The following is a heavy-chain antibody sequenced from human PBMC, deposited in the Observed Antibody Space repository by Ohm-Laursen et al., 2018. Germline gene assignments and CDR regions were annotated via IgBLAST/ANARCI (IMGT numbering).Heavy chain of an antibody. Sequence: SLRLSCAASGFTFSNYWMSWIRQAPGKGLEWVSYISSSGSTIYYADSVKGRFTISRDNAKNSLYLQMNSLRAEDTAVYYCARLSGWDYGDSYVDYWGQGTLVTVSS. D-gene: IGHD4-17*01. V-gene: IGHV3-11*01. J-gene: IGHJ4*02. CDR3: ARLSGWDYGDSYVDY. CDR2: ISSSGSTI. CDR1: GFTFSNYW.